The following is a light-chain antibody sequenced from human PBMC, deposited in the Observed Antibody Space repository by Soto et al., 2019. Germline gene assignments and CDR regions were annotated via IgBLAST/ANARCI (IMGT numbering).Light chain of an antibody. V-gene: IGKV1-9*01. CDR3: QPYNSYSEA. J-gene: IGKJ1*01. CDR2: AAS. CDR1: QDIAIY. Sequence: IQLTQSSSSLSASVGDRVTITRRASQDIAIYLAWYQQKPGEANKLLIYAASTLKSGVPSRFSGSGSGTEFTLTISSLQPDDFATYYCQPYNSYSEAVGPVTQVEI.